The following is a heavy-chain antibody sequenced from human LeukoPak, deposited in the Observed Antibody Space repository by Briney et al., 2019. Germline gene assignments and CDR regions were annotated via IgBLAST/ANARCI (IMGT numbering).Heavy chain of an antibody. CDR1: GYTFTGYY. CDR3: ARDLYSGYDWRGDY. CDR2: INPNSGGT. Sequence: PWASVKVSCKASGYTFTGYYMHWVRQAPGQGLEWMGWINPNSGGTNYAQKFQGRVTMTRDTSISTAYMELSRLRSDDTAVYYCARDLYSGYDWRGDYWGQGTLVTVSS. D-gene: IGHD5-12*01. J-gene: IGHJ4*02. V-gene: IGHV1-2*02.